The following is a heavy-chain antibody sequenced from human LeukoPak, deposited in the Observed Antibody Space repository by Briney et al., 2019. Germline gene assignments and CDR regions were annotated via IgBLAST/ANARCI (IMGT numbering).Heavy chain of an antibody. CDR3: ASMTRPYYFDY. Sequence: SEILSLTCTVSGGSISSYYWSWIRQPPGKGLEWIGYIYYSGSTNYNPSLKGRVTMSVDTSKNQFSLKLSSVTTADTAVYYCASMTRPYYFDYWGQGTLVTVSS. CDR2: IYYSGST. J-gene: IGHJ4*02. D-gene: IGHD3-16*01. CDR1: GGSISSYY. V-gene: IGHV4-59*01.